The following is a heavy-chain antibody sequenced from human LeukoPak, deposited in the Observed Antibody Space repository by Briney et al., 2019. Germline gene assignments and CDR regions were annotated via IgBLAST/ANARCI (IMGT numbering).Heavy chain of an antibody. Sequence: GGSLRLSCAASGFTFSSYWMSWVRQAPGKGLEWVAIIKKDGSEKYYVDSMKGRFTISRDNAKNSLFLQMNSLRAEDTAIYYCTTDTWYSAGHWGQGTLVTVSS. V-gene: IGHV3-7*03. CDR3: TTDTWYSAGH. D-gene: IGHD2-15*01. CDR1: GFTFSSYW. CDR2: IKKDGSEK. J-gene: IGHJ4*02.